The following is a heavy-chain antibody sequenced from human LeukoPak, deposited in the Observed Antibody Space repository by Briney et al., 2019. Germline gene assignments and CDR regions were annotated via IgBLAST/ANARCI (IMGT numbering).Heavy chain of an antibody. CDR1: GFTFSTFW. CDR2: IKQDGSVK. J-gene: IGHJ3*02. CDR3: AATGGSWADASEI. V-gene: IGHV3-7*03. Sequence: GGSLRLSCAASGFTFSTFWMNWVRQAPGKGLEWVANIKQDGSVKYYVDSVKGRFTISRDNAKNSLYLQMNSLRAEDTAVYYCAATGGSWADASEIWGQGTMVTVSS. D-gene: IGHD2-15*01.